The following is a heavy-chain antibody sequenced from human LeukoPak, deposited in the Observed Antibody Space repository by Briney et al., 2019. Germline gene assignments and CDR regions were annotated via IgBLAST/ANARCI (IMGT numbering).Heavy chain of an antibody. Sequence: GGSLRLSCAASGFTFSSYSMNWVRQAPGKGLEWVSSISSSSSYIYYADLVKGRFTISRDNAKNSLYLQMDSLRAEDTAVYYCARDGVYGAVAGVHYFDYWGQGTLITVSS. J-gene: IGHJ4*02. CDR1: GFTFSSYS. CDR3: ARDGVYGAVAGVHYFDY. D-gene: IGHD6-19*01. V-gene: IGHV3-21*01. CDR2: ISSSSSYI.